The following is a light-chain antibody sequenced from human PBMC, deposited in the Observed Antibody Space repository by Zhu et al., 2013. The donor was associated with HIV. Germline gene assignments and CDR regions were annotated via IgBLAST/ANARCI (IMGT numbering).Light chain of an antibody. Sequence: DIQMTQSPSSVSASVGDRVTITCRASQRISGWLTWYQHKPGKAPKVLIYGASILQSGVPPRFSGSGSGTDFTLTISSLQPEDFATYYCQQANSFPLTFGGGTKVEIK. CDR3: QQANSFPLT. CDR1: QRISGW. CDR2: GAS. V-gene: IGKV1-12*01. J-gene: IGKJ4*01.